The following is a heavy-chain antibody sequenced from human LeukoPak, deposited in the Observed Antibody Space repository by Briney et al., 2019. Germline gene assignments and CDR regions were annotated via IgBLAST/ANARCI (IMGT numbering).Heavy chain of an antibody. CDR1: GGSITSSNW. D-gene: IGHD6-13*01. CDR3: ARDTSWGAAGEHYFDY. CDR2: IYYTGNT. V-gene: IGHV4-4*02. J-gene: IGHJ4*02. Sequence: PAETLSLTCAVSGGSITSSNWWSWVRQPPGKGLEWIGEIYYTGNTNYNPSLKSRVTISVDKSNNQFSLNLSSVTAADTAVYYCARDTSWGAAGEHYFDYWGQGTLVTVSS.